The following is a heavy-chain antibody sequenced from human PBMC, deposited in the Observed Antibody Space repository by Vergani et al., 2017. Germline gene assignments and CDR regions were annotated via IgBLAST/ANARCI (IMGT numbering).Heavy chain of an antibody. D-gene: IGHD3-22*01. CDR3: ARVRYYDSSGPYYFDY. CDR2: ISSSSSYI. V-gene: IGHV3-21*04. Sequence: EVQLVESGGGLVKPGGSLRLSCAASGFTFSSYSMNWVRQAPGKGLEWVSSISSSSSYIYYADSVKGRFTISRDNAKNSLYLQMNSLRAEDTAVYYCARVRYYDSSGPYYFDYWGQGTLVTVSS. J-gene: IGHJ4*02. CDR1: GFTFSSYS.